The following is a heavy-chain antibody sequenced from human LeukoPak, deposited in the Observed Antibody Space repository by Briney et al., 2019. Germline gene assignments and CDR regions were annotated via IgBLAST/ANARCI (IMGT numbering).Heavy chain of an antibody. Sequence: GRSLRLSCAASGFTFSDYYMRWIRRAPGRGQEWVSYISSSGSTIYYADSVKGRFTISRDNAKNSLYLQMNSLRAEDTAVYYCARVYEATLDYWGQGTLVTVSS. CDR1: GFTFSDYY. V-gene: IGHV3-11*04. D-gene: IGHD3-16*01. CDR2: ISSSGSTI. J-gene: IGHJ4*02. CDR3: ARVYEATLDY.